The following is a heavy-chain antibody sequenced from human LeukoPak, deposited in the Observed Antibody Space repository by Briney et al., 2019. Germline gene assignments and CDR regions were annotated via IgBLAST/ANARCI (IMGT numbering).Heavy chain of an antibody. CDR2: IYPGDSDT. V-gene: IGHV5-51*01. CDR3: ARQGYSSSWFVRYNWFDP. J-gene: IGHJ5*02. D-gene: IGHD6-13*01. Sequence: GEALQISCQGSGYSFTSYWIGWVRPMPGKGLGWMGIIYPGDSDTRYSPSFQGQVTISADKSISTAYLQWSSLKASDTAMYYCARQGYSSSWFVRYNWFDPWGQGTLVTVSS. CDR1: GYSFTSYW.